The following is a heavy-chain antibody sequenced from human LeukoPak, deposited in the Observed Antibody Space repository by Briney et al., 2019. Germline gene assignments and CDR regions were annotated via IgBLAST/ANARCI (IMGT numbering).Heavy chain of an antibody. D-gene: IGHD6-13*01. Sequence: GGSLRLSCAASGFSFSNYDMHWVRQAPGKGLEYVSAISANGGSTYYADSVKGRFTISRDTSKNTLYLQLSSLRAEDTAMYHCVKDLYKGDTASWYFFHYWGQGTLVTVSS. CDR1: GFSFSNYD. V-gene: IGHV3-64D*06. CDR3: VKDLYKGDTASWYFFHY. J-gene: IGHJ4*02. CDR2: ISANGGST.